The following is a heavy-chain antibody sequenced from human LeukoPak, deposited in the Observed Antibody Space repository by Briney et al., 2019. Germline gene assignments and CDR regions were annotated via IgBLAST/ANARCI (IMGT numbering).Heavy chain of an antibody. J-gene: IGHJ4*02. CDR3: AKDLETYYYDSSVLDY. CDR2: IWYDGSNK. D-gene: IGHD3-22*01. CDR1: GFTFSSYG. V-gene: IGHV3-33*06. Sequence: PGGSLRLSCAASGFTFSSYGMHWVRQAPGKGLEWVAVIWYDGSNKYYADSVKGRFTISRDNSKNTLYLQMNSLRAEDTAVYYCAKDLETYYYDSSVLDYWGQGTLVTVSS.